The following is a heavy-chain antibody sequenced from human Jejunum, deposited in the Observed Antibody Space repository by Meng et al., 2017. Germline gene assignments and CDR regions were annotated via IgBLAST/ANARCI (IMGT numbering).Heavy chain of an antibody. Sequence: VLLMQVGGGMWEPGAAVKVSCKASGYSFTGYFMHWVRRAPGQGFEWLGWINPNSGATDYAQNFHGRVTMTRDTSITTAFMELSSLTSDDTAVYYCATNTYDSTNYWAYWGQGTLVTVSS. D-gene: IGHD2-8*01. CDR2: INPNSGAT. V-gene: IGHV1-2*02. CDR1: GYSFTGYF. J-gene: IGHJ1*01. CDR3: ATNTYDSTNYWAY.